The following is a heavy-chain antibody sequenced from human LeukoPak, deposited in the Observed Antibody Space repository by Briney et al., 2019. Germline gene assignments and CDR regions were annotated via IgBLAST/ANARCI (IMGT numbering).Heavy chain of an antibody. CDR3: ARLFARGGEISGSYFYY. CDR2: IIPIFGAA. Sequence: ASVKVSCKASGGTFSSYAINWVRQAPGQGLEWMGGIIPIFGAANYAQKFQGRVTITTDESTSTAYMELSSLRSEDTAVYYCARLFARGGEISGSYFYYWGQGTLVTVSS. J-gene: IGHJ4*02. CDR1: GGTFSSYA. V-gene: IGHV1-69*05. D-gene: IGHD1-26*01.